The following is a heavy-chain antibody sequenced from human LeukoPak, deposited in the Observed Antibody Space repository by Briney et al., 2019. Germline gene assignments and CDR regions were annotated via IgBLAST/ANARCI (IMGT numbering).Heavy chain of an antibody. CDR1: GFTFTDSA. V-gene: IGHV3-23*01. D-gene: IGHD1-26*01. CDR2: ISSSGGDT. J-gene: IGHJ4*02. CDR3: AKGGSYAPLDY. Sequence: GGSLRLSCAASGFTFTDSAMTWVRQAPGKGLEWVSAISSSGGDTIYTASVKDRFTISRDNSKNTLYLQMNSLRAEDTAIYYCAKGGSYAPLDYWGQGTLVTVSS.